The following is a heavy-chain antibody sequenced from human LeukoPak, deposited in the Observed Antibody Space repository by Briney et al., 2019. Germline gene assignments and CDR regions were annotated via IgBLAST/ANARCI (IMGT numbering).Heavy chain of an antibody. V-gene: IGHV3-23*01. CDR3: AKAGLVRGGALDS. J-gene: IGHJ4*02. Sequence: TGGSLRLSCAASGFTFSTYAMTWVRQAPGKGLEWVSSITGSGDGTSSADSVKGRFTISRDNSKNTLYFQMNNLRVEDTAVYYCAKAGLVRGGALDSWGQGTLVTVSS. CDR2: ITGSGDGT. D-gene: IGHD4/OR15-4a*01. CDR1: GFTFSTYA.